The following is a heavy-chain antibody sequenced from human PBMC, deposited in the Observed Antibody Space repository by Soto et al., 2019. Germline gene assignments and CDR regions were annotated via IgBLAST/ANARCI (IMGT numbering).Heavy chain of an antibody. J-gene: IGHJ1*01. Sequence: GGSLRLSCAASGFTFSSYSMSWVRQAPGKGLEWVSGISGSGGASYYADSVKGRFTISRDNSKNTVYLQMNSLRAEDTAVYFCANAYCSSTSCRAGYLQHWGQGTLVTVSS. V-gene: IGHV3-23*01. D-gene: IGHD2-2*01. CDR2: ISGSGGAS. CDR1: GFTFSSYS. CDR3: ANAYCSSTSCRAGYLQH.